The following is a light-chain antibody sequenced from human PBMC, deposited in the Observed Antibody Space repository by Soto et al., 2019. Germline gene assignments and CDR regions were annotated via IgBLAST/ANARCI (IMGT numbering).Light chain of an antibody. J-gene: IGLJ2*01. CDR1: KLGDKY. V-gene: IGLV3-1*01. Sequence: SYELTQPPSVSVSPGQTASITCSGDKLGDKYACWYQQKPGQSPVLVIYQDSKRPSGIPERLSGSNSGNTATLTISGTQAMDEADYYCQAWDSSKVVFGGGTKLTVL. CDR3: QAWDSSKVV. CDR2: QDS.